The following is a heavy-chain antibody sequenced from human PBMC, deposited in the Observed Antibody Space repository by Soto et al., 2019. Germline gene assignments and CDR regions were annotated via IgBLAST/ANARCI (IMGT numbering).Heavy chain of an antibody. V-gene: IGHV3-23*01. D-gene: IGHD3-9*01. J-gene: IGHJ4*02. CDR3: ARDREPDGIWTFDS. CDR2: SFSTGGT. CDR1: GFTLGKYT. Sequence: GGSLRLSCAASGFTLGKYTMGWVRQAPGKGLEWVAESFSTGGTEYADSVKGRFTISRDNSRNMLFLQMNSLGVEDTALYYRARDREPDGIWTFDSWGQGTLVTVSS.